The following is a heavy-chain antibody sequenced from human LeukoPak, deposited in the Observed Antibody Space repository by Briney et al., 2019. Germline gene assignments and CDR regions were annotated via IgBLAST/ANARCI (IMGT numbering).Heavy chain of an antibody. V-gene: IGHV4-31*03. CDR2: IYYSGST. D-gene: IGHD3-22*01. CDR3: ARGWYYDSSGYHWYFDL. J-gene: IGHJ2*01. CDR1: GGSISSGGYS. Sequence: TPSETLSLTCTVSGGSISSGGYSWSWIRQHPGKGLEWIGYIYYSGSTYYNPSLKSRVTISVDTSKNQFSLKLSSVTAADTAVYYCARGWYYDSSGYHWYFDLWGRGTLVTVSS.